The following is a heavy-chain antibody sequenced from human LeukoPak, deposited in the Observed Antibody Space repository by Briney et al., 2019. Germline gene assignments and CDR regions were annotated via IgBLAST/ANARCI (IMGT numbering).Heavy chain of an antibody. V-gene: IGHV3-23*01. CDR3: AKPPPNIVVVVAATLFH. D-gene: IGHD2-15*01. J-gene: IGHJ4*02. CDR1: GFTFSSYG. Sequence: GGSLRLSCAASGFTFSSYGMSWVRQAPGKGLEWVSAISGSGGSTYYADSVKGRFTISRDNSKNTLYLQMNSLRAEDTAVYYCAKPPPNIVVVVAATLFHWGQGTLVTVSS. CDR2: ISGSGGST.